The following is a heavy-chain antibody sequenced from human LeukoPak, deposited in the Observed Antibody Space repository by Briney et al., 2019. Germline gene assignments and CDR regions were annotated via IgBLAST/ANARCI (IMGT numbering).Heavy chain of an antibody. CDR2: IVPIFGKT. Sequence: ASVKVSCKASGGSFSSNIIGWVRQAPGQGLEWMGGIVPIFGKTKYAQKFQGRVTITTDESSSTAYMELSSLRSDDTAIYYCARGWGIPAPINWFDPWGQGTLVTVSS. V-gene: IGHV1-69*05. D-gene: IGHD2-2*01. J-gene: IGHJ5*02. CDR3: ARGWGIPAPINWFDP. CDR1: GGSFSSNI.